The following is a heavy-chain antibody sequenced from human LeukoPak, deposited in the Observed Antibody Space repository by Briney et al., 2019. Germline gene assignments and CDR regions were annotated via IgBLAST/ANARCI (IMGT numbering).Heavy chain of an antibody. CDR3: ARDQNLFQYYDSSKPLSY. V-gene: IGHV3-66*02. Sequence: GGSLRLSCAASGFTVSSNYMSWVHQAPGKGLEWVSVIYSGGSTYYADSVKGRFTISRDNSKNTLYLQMNSLRAEDTAVYYCARDQNLFQYYDSSKPLSYWGQGTLVTVSS. J-gene: IGHJ4*02. D-gene: IGHD3-22*01. CDR1: GFTVSSNY. CDR2: IYSGGST.